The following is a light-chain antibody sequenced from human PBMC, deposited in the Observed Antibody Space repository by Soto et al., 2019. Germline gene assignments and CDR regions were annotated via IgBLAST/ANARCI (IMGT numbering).Light chain of an antibody. CDR1: SSDVGGYKL. J-gene: IGLJ2*01. CDR3: CSYADTVGG. CDR2: EDT. V-gene: IGLV2-23*01. Sequence: QSALTQPASVSGSPGQSITISCTGTSSDVGGYKLVSWYQQYPGKAPKLIIYEDTKRPSGVSNRFSGSKSGNTASLTISGLQAEDEADYHCCSYADTVGGVGGGTKLTGL.